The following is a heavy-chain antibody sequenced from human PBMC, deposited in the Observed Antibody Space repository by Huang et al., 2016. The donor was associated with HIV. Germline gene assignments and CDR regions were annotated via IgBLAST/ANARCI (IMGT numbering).Heavy chain of an antibody. D-gene: IGHD3-16*01. CDR3: AREIMISFGGPFDP. V-gene: IGHV4-34*01. CDR1: GGSFSGYY. J-gene: IGHJ5*02. Sequence: QVHLQQWGAGLLKPSETLSLTCAVYGGSFSGYYWNWIRQSPGKGLEWIGQINHGGITNYNPSLESRVTMSVDPSKKQVSLKLSSVSVADSAVYYCAREIMISFGGPFDPWGQGTLVIVSS. CDR2: INHGGIT.